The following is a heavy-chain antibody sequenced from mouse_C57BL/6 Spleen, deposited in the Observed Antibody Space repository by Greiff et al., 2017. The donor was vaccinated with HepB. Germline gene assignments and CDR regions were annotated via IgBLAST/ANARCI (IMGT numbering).Heavy chain of an antibody. D-gene: IGHD2-5*01. CDR1: GFTFSSYA. CDR2: ISSGGDYI. CDR3: TRDSPYYSNYEGFAY. Sequence: EVQLVESGEGLVKPGGSLKLSCAASGFTFSSYAMSWVRQTPEKRLEWVAYISSGGDYIYYADTVKGRFTISRDNARNTLYLQMSSLKSEDTAMYYCTRDSPYYSNYEGFAYWGQGTLVTVSA. J-gene: IGHJ3*01. V-gene: IGHV5-9-1*02.